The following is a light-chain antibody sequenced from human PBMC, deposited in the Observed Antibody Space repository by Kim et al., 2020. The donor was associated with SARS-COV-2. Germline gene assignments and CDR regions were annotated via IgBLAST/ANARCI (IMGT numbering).Light chain of an antibody. V-gene: IGKV1-5*01. Sequence: DIQMTQSPSTLSASVGDRVTITCRASQSISSWLAWYQQKPGKAPKLLIYDASSLESGVPSRFGGSGSGTEFTLTISSLQPDDFATYNCQKYNSYSLTFGGGTKVDIK. CDR1: QSISSW. CDR3: QKYNSYSLT. CDR2: DAS. J-gene: IGKJ4*01.